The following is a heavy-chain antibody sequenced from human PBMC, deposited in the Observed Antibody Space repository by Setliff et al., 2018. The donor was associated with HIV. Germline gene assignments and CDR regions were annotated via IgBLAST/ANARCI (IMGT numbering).Heavy chain of an antibody. Sequence: SETLSLTCTVSGDSVTSDSYYWNWIRQPAGKTLEWIGRIYFSGSTNYNPSLKSRVTISIDTSKNQLSLKLSSVTAADTGVYYCARHRDPPGTRWIFYYYYMDLWGGGTTVTVSS. CDR2: IYFSGST. J-gene: IGHJ6*03. CDR1: GDSVTSDSYY. CDR3: ARHRDPPGTRWIFYYYYMDL. D-gene: IGHD5-12*01. V-gene: IGHV4-61*02.